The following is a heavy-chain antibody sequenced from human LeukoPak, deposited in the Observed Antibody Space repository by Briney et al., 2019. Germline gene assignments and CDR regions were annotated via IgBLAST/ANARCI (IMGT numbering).Heavy chain of an antibody. CDR1: GGSISSGGYY. Sequence: SETLSLTCTVSGGSISSGGYYWSWIRQHPGKGLEWIGYIYYSGSTYYNPSLKSRVTISVDTSKNQFSLKLSSVTGADTAVYYCASLSGLRREMELWFDPWGQGTLVTVSS. D-gene: IGHD5-24*01. CDR3: ASLSGLRREMELWFDP. CDR2: IYYSGST. V-gene: IGHV4-31*03. J-gene: IGHJ5*02.